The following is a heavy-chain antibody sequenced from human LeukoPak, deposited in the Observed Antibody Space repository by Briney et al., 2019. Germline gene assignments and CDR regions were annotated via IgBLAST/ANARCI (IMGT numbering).Heavy chain of an antibody. D-gene: IGHD1-26*01. V-gene: IGHV3-53*01. Sequence: PGGSLRLSCAASGFIVSSNYMTWVRQAPGKGLEWVSVIYSDGKTYYADSVKGRFTISRDNSKNTLYLQMNSLRAEDTAVYYCAREWELQDGFDIWGQGTMVTVYS. CDR3: AREWELQDGFDI. J-gene: IGHJ3*02. CDR2: IYSDGKT. CDR1: GFIVSSNY.